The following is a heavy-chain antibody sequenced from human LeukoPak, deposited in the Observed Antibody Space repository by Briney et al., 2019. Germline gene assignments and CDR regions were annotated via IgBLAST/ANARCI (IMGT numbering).Heavy chain of an antibody. CDR2: IYSGGAI. V-gene: IGHV3-53*01. CDR3: ARRPGN. J-gene: IGHJ4*02. Sequence: GGSLRLSCVASGFAVGSNYMSWVRQAPGRGLEWVSLIYSGGAIRYADSVKGRFTISRDSSKNTLFLQMNDLTVEDTARYYCARRPGNWGQGILVTVSS. D-gene: IGHD1-14*01. CDR1: GFAVGSNY.